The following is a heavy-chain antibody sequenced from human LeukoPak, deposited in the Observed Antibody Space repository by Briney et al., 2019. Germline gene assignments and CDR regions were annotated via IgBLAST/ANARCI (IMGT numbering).Heavy chain of an antibody. CDR2: ISISSTYT. CDR3: ARRPSSQNFDS. Sequence: GGSLRLSCAASGFFLRDDYMSWIRQAPGKGLEWLSYISISSTYTKYADSVKELFTISRDNTKSSLYLQMNSLREEDTAVYYCARRPSSQNFDSWGQGTLVTVSS. V-gene: IGHV3-11*03. J-gene: IGHJ4*02. D-gene: IGHD6-13*01. CDR1: GFFLRDDY.